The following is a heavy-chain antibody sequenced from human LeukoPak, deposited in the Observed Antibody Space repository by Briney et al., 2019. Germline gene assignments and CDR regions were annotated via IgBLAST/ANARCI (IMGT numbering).Heavy chain of an antibody. CDR2: ISGSGGST. CDR1: GFTFTSYA. V-gene: IGHV3-23*01. CDR3: AKYSSSWYVLFGMDV. D-gene: IGHD6-13*01. J-gene: IGHJ6*02. Sequence: GRSLRLSRAAAGFTFTSYAMICVPQAPGKALEGVSGISGSGGSTYYADSVKGRFTISRDNSKNTLYLQMNSLRAEDTAVYYCAKYSSSWYVLFGMDVWGQGTTVTVSS.